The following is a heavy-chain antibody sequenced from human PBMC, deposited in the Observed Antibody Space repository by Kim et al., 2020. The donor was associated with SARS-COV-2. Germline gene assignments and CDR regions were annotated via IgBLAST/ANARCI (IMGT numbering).Heavy chain of an antibody. CDR3: ASGQDYGDSHIPDY. Sequence: GGSLRLSCAASGFTFSSYGMHWVRQAPGKGLEWVAVISYDGSNKYYADSVKGRFTISRDNSKNTLYLQMNSLRAEDTAVYYCASGQDYGDSHIPDYWGQGTLVTVSS. V-gene: IGHV3-30*03. D-gene: IGHD4-17*01. CDR1: GFTFSSYG. CDR2: ISYDGSNK. J-gene: IGHJ4*02.